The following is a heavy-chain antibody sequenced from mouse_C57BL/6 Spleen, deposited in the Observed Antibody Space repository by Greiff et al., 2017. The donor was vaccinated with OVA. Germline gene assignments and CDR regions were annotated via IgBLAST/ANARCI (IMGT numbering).Heavy chain of an antibody. CDR1: GFSLTSYG. CDR3: ARERIPNAMDY. Sequence: VQLHESGPGLVTPSQSLSITCTVSGFSLTSYGVHWVRQPPGKGLEWLVVIWSDGSTTYNSALNSRLSISKDNSKSQVFLKMNSLQTEDTAMYYCARERIPNAMDYWGQGTSVTVSS. CDR2: IWSDGST. J-gene: IGHJ4*01. V-gene: IGHV2-6*03.